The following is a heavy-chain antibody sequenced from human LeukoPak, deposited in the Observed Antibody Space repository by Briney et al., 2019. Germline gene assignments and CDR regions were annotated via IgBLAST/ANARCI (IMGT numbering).Heavy chain of an antibody. V-gene: IGHV3-30*04. J-gene: IGHJ4*02. D-gene: IGHD6-19*01. Sequence: GGSLRPSCAASGFTFSIYAMHWVRQAPGKGLEWVAVISYDGSDKYYADSVKGRFTISRDNSKNTLYLQITSLRAEDTAVYYCAKADISSGCLDSWGQGTLVTVSS. CDR2: ISYDGSDK. CDR3: AKADISSGCLDS. CDR1: GFTFSIYA.